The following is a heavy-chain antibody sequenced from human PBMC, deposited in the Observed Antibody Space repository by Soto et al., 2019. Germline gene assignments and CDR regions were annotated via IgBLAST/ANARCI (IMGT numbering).Heavy chain of an antibody. CDR1: GGTFSSYA. Sequence: SVKVSCKASGGTFSSYAISWVRQAPGQGLEWMGGIIPIFGTANYAQKFQGRVTITADESTSTAYMELSSLRSEDTAVYYCARSYYGDYAPLYYYYGMDVWGQGTTVTVSS. D-gene: IGHD4-17*01. V-gene: IGHV1-69*13. CDR3: ARSYYGDYAPLYYYYGMDV. CDR2: IIPIFGTA. J-gene: IGHJ6*02.